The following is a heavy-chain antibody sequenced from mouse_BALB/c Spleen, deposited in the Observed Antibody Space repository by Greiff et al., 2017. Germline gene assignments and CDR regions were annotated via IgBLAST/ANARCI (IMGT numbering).Heavy chain of an antibody. CDR2: ISNLAYSI. CDR3: ARDSYYRYHVPFDD. J-gene: IGHJ2*01. CDR1: GFTFSDYG. V-gene: IGHV5-15*02. Sequence: EVKLMESGGGLVQPGGSRKLSCAASGFTFSDYGMAWVRQAPGKGPEWVAFISNLAYSIYYADTVTGRFTISRENAKNTLYLEMSSLRSEDTAMYYCARDSYYRYHVPFDDWGQGTTLTVSS. D-gene: IGHD2-14*01.